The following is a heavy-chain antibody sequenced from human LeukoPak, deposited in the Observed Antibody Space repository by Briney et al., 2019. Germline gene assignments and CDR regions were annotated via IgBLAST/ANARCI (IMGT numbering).Heavy chain of an antibody. V-gene: IGHV3-30-3*01. D-gene: IGHD3-10*01. CDR3: ARYLWFGSSQRFDY. J-gene: IGHJ4*02. Sequence: PGGSLRLSCAASGFTFSSYAMHWVRQAPGKGLEWVAVISYDGSNKYYADSVKGRFTISRDNSKNTLYLQMNSLRDEDTAVYYCARYLWFGSSQRFDYWGQGTLVTVSS. CDR2: ISYDGSNK. CDR1: GFTFSSYA.